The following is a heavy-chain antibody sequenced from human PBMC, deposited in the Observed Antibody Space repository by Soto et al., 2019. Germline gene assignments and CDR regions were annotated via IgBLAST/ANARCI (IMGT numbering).Heavy chain of an antibody. D-gene: IGHD2-2*01. V-gene: IGHV3-30*03. CDR1: GITFSSYG. CDR3: ERGGVPAAMSY. Sequence: GVTLRLSCTASGITFSSYGMHWVHLAPGKGLEWVALMSYDGSNEYYADSVKGRFTISRDNSKNTLYLQMNSLRVEDTAVYYCERGGVPAAMSYWGQGTLVTVSS. CDR2: MSYDGSNE. J-gene: IGHJ4*02.